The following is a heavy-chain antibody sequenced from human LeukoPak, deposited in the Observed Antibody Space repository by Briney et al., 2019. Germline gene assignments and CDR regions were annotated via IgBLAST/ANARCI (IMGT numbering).Heavy chain of an antibody. V-gene: IGHV4-39*01. Sequence: SETLSLTCTVSGGSISSSSYYWGWIRQTPAKGLEWIGTMYYSGSTNYNPSLKSRATLSIDPPKNQCSLRLSSVTAADTAVYYCASKSNGWTIDYWGQGTLVTVSS. CDR1: GGSISSSSYY. D-gene: IGHD6-25*01. J-gene: IGHJ4*02. CDR3: ASKSNGWTIDY. CDR2: MYYSGST.